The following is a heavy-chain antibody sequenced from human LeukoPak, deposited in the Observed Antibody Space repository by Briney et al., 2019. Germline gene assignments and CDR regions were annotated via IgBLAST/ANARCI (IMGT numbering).Heavy chain of an antibody. CDR1: GFTVSSNY. J-gene: IGHJ6*04. V-gene: IGHV3-53*01. Sequence: GGSLRLSCAASGFTVSSNYMSWVRQAPGKGLEWVSVIYSGGSTYYADSVKGRFTISRDNSKNTLYLQMNSLRAEDTAVYYCATSPYYYYSMDVWGKGTTVTVSS. CDR3: ATSPYYYYSMDV. CDR2: IYSGGST.